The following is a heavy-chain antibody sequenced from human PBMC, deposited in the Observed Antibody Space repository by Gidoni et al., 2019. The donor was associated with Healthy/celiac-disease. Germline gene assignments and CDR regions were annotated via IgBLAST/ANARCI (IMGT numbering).Heavy chain of an antibody. V-gene: IGHV3-30*03. CDR1: GFTFSSYG. Sequence: GFTFSSYGMHWVRQAPGKGLEWVAVISYDGSNKYSADSVKGRFTISRDNSKNTLYLQMNSLRAEDTAVYYCARDFWSGYADYWGQGTLVTVSS. J-gene: IGHJ4*02. D-gene: IGHD3-3*01. CDR2: ISYDGSNK. CDR3: ARDFWSGYADY.